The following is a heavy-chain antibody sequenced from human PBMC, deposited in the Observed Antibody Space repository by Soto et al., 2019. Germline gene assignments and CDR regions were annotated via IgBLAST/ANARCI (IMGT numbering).Heavy chain of an antibody. D-gene: IGHD3-10*01. CDR3: ARGNKGVLLWFGEGEYNWFDP. CDR2: IYHSGST. J-gene: IGHJ5*02. Sequence: SETLSLTCAVSGGSISSGGYSWSWIRQPPGKGLEWIGYIYHSGSTYYNPSLKSRVTISVDRSKNQFSLKLSSVTAADTAVYYCARGNKGVLLWFGEGEYNWFDPWGQGTLVTVSS. CDR1: GGSISSGGYS. V-gene: IGHV4-30-2*01.